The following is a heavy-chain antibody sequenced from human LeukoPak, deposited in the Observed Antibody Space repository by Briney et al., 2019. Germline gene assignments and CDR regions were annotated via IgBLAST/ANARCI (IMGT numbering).Heavy chain of an antibody. CDR2: ISDNGVTT. V-gene: IGHV3-23*01. Sequence: GGSLRLSCAASGFTFRVYSMSWVRQAPGKGLEWVSRISDNGVTTSYADSVKGRFTVSRDKSKNMVYLQMNSLRAEDTALYYCAKAIAYFDSRGSPQAAFDYWGQGTLIAVSS. J-gene: IGHJ4*02. CDR1: GFTFRVYS. D-gene: IGHD3-22*01. CDR3: AKAIAYFDSRGSPQAAFDY.